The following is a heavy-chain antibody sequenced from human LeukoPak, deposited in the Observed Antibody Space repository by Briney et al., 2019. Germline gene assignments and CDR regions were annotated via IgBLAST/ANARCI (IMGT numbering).Heavy chain of an antibody. CDR3: ARARGIAAAGTEMFDY. J-gene: IGHJ4*02. Sequence: ASVKVSCKASGYTLTSYGISWVRQAPGQGLEWIGWISAYNGNTNYAQKLQGRVTMTTDTSTSTAYMELRSLRSDDTAVYYCARARGIAAAGTEMFDYWGQGTLVTVSS. V-gene: IGHV1-18*01. D-gene: IGHD6-13*01. CDR2: ISAYNGNT. CDR1: GYTLTSYG.